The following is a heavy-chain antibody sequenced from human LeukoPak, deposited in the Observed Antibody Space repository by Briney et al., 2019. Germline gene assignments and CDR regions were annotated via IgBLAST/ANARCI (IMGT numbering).Heavy chain of an antibody. CDR1: GFSLSTIGMR. J-gene: IGHJ4*02. Sequence: SGPALVKPTQTLTLTCTISGFSLSTIGMRMSWIRQPPGKALEWLARIDWNDDTLYRTSLKNRLTISKDTSKNQVVLTMTNMDPVDTATYFCARSSNDGGWYDVDHWGQGTLVTVSS. V-gene: IGHV2-70*04. D-gene: IGHD6-19*01. CDR2: IDWNDDT. CDR3: ARSSNDGGWYDVDH.